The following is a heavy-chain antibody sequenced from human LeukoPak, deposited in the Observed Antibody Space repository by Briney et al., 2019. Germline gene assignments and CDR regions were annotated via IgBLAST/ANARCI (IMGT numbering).Heavy chain of an antibody. D-gene: IGHD3-10*01. CDR3: ARDEYGSGSYWRYYMDV. V-gene: IGHV1-2*02. CDR1: GYTFTGYY. CDR2: INPNSGGT. J-gene: IGHJ6*03. Sequence: ASVKVSCTASGYTFTGYYMHWVRQAPGQGLEWMGWINPNSGGTNYAQKFQGRVTMTRDTSISTAYMELSRLRSDDTAVYYCARDEYGSGSYWRYYMDVWGKGTTVTVSS.